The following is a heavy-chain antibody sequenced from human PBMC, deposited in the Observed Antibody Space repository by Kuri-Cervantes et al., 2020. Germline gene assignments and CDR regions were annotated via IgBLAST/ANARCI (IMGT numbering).Heavy chain of an antibody. CDR1: GFTFSSYW. CDR3: ARGGRGDYFI. CDR2: INSDGSST. V-gene: IGHV3-74*01. J-gene: IGHJ4*02. Sequence: GESLKISCAASGFTFSSYWMHWVRQAPGKGLVWVSRINSDGSSTSYADSVKGRFTISRDNAKNTLYLQMNSLRAEDTAVYYCARGGRGDYFIWGQGTLVTVSS. D-gene: IGHD4-17*01.